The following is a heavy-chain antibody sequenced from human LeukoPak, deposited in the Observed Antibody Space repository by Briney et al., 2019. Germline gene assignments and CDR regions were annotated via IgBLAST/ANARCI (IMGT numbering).Heavy chain of an antibody. CDR3: ARGRNYYDCSGYYY. Sequence: ASVKDSCKASGYTFTGYYMHWVRQAPGQGLAWMGWINPNSGGTKYAQKFQGRVTMTMHTSMSTAYMEVSSVRYDDTAVYYCARGRNYYDCSGYYYWGQGTLVSVSS. D-gene: IGHD3-22*01. CDR1: GYTFTGYY. V-gene: IGHV1-2*02. J-gene: IGHJ4*02. CDR2: INPNSGGT.